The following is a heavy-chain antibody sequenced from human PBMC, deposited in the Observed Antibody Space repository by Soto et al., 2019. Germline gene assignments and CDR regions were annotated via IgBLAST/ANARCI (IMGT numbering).Heavy chain of an antibody. Sequence: PSETLSLTCTVSGGSISSYYWSWIRQPPRKGLEWIGYIYYSGSTNYNPSLKSRVTISVDTSKNQFSLKLSSVTAADTAVYYCARLSAGSRYYYYYGMDVWGQGTTVTVSS. D-gene: IGHD2-15*01. CDR2: IYYSGST. CDR1: GGSISSYY. CDR3: ARLSAGSRYYYYYGMDV. V-gene: IGHV4-59*01. J-gene: IGHJ6*02.